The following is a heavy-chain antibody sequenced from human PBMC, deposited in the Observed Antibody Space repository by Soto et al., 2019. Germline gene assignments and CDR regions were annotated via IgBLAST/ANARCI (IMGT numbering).Heavy chain of an antibody. V-gene: IGHV3-30*18. CDR3: AKALGELSPESYDH. CDR1: GFTFSSYD. D-gene: IGHD3-16*02. CDR2: ISYDGSSQ. J-gene: IGHJ1*01. Sequence: QVQLVESGGGVVQPGRSLRLSCAASGFTFSSYDMHWVRQAPGKGLEWVAIISYDGSSQYYADSVKGRFTISRDNSKNTHYLQMNSLRPEDTAVYYCAKALGELSPESYDHWGQGVMVTVSS.